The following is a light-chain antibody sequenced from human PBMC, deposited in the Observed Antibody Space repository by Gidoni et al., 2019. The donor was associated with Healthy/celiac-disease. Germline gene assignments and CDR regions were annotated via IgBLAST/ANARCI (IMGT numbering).Light chain of an antibody. J-gene: IGKJ3*01. CDR1: QSVSSY. CDR2: DAS. CDR3: QHRSTWLT. V-gene: IGKV3-11*01. Sequence: ERVLTQSPATLSLSPGERATLSGRASQSVSSYLAWYQQKPGHASRLLIYDASNRATGIPARFSGSGSGTDFTLTISRLEPEDFAVYYCQHRSTWLTFGPGTKVDIK.